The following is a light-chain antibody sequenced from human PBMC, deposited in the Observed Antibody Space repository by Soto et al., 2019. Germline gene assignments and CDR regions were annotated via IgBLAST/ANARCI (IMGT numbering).Light chain of an antibody. J-gene: IGKJ1*01. CDR2: AAS. CDR1: QGISSY. V-gene: IGKV1-9*01. CDR3: QQLNSYPRT. Sequence: DIQLTQSPSFLSASVGDRVTITCRASQGISSYLAWYQQKPGKAPKLLIYAASTLQSGVPSRFSGSGSGTESTLTISSLQPEDFATYSCQQLNSYPRTFGQGTNVEIK.